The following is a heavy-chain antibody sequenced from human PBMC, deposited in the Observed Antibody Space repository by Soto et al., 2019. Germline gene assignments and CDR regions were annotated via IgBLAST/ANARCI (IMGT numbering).Heavy chain of an antibody. J-gene: IGHJ6*02. D-gene: IGHD3-22*01. Sequence: PGGSLRLSCAASGFTFSSYSMNWVRQAPGKGLEWVSYISSSSSTIYYADSVKGRFTISRDNAKNSLYLQMNSLRDEDTAVYYCARAPPQFYYDSSGYYYGGVRYYGMDVWGQGTTVTVSS. CDR2: ISSSSSTI. CDR3: ARAPPQFYYDSSGYYYGGVRYYGMDV. V-gene: IGHV3-48*02. CDR1: GFTFSSYS.